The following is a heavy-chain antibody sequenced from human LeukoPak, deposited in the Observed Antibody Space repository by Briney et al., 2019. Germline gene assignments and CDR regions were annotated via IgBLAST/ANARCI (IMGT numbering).Heavy chain of an antibody. Sequence: GGSLRLSCAASRFTFSSYAMSWVRQAPGMRLEWVSTIGGSGGGIYYADSVQGRFTISRDNSQSTLYLQMNSLRAEDTAVYYWAKYRGFGDSYDSWGQGTLVTVSS. V-gene: IGHV3-23*01. CDR3: AKYRGFGDSYDS. D-gene: IGHD5-12*01. CDR1: RFTFSSYA. CDR2: IGGSGGGI. J-gene: IGHJ4*02.